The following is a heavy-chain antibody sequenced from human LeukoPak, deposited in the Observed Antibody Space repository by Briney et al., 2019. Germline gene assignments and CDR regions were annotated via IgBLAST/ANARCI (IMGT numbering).Heavy chain of an antibody. D-gene: IGHD3-22*01. Sequence: SETLSLTCTVSGTSIRSSSMYWGWIRQPPGKGLEWLGSVYYTGSTFHNPSLKRRVTIPVDTSKNQFSLRLTSVTAANTAIYYCARHVAYYYDSSGYPDFWGQGTLVTVSS. V-gene: IGHV4-39*01. CDR3: ARHVAYYYDSSGYPDF. CDR2: VYYTGST. CDR1: GTSIRSSSMY. J-gene: IGHJ4*02.